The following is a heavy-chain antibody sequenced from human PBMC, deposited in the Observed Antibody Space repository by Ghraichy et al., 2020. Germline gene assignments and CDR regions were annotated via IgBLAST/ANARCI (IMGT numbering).Heavy chain of an antibody. V-gene: IGHV4-39*01. CDR2: VSYFGSA. Sequence: TLSLTCTVSGGSITSADYFWAWIRQSPGKGLEWIGSVSYFGSAHYNPSLQSRVTMSVDTSKIQFSLKLTSVTAADTAVYYCARHKRTYPHLYYFDYWGQGTLVTVSS. J-gene: IGHJ4*02. CDR1: GGSITSADYF. CDR3: ARHKRTYPHLYYFDY.